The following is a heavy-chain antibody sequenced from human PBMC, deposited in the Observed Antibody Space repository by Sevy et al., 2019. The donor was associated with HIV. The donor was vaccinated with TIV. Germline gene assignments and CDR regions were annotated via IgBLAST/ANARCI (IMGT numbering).Heavy chain of an antibody. D-gene: IGHD2-2*01. J-gene: IGHJ4*02. CDR3: VREAFCSSATCYRPY. CDR2: FYINGNT. Sequence: GGSLRLSCVASGFTVSSNYMSWVRQAPGKGLEWVSIFYINGNTYYSDSVKGRFIISRDTSQNTVFLHMNSLRAEDTAVYYCVREAFCSSATCYRPYWGQGTLVTVSS. V-gene: IGHV3-66*01. CDR1: GFTVSSNY.